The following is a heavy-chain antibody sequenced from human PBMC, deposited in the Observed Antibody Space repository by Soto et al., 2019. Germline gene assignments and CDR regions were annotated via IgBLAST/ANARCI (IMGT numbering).Heavy chain of an antibody. CDR1: GGTFSSYA. J-gene: IGHJ4*02. Sequence: SVKVSCKASGGTFSSYAISWVRQAPGQGLEWMGGIIPIFGTANYAQKFQGRVTITADESTSTAYMELSSLRSEDTAVYYCARDACQELDSSGYYPFGYWGQGTLVTVTS. CDR3: ARDACQELDSSGYYPFGY. CDR2: IIPIFGTA. D-gene: IGHD3-22*01. V-gene: IGHV1-69*13.